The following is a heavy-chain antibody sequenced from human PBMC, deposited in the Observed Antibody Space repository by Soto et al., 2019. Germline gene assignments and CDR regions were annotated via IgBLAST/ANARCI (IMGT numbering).Heavy chain of an antibody. J-gene: IGHJ6*03. CDR3: ALGMFMDV. CDR2: IDSSGTT. V-gene: IGHV4-31*03. D-gene: IGHD3-16*01. CDR1: GVSVTTSGHY. Sequence: QVQLQESGPGLVKPSQTLSLSCSVSGVSVTTSGHYWNWVRQRPGRGLESIGYIDSSGTTYYNPSLMTRLAMSVEPSTSQISLNLNSVTAADTALDFCALGMFMDVWGRGTAVTVSS.